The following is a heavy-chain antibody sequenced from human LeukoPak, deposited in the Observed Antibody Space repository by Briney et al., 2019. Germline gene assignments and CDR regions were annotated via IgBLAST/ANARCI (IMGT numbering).Heavy chain of an antibody. V-gene: IGHV3-21*01. CDR2: ISSSTSYI. CDR1: GFTFSSYS. CDR3: ARDQYDTWSRRGNFDS. J-gene: IGHJ4*02. D-gene: IGHD3-3*01. Sequence: GGSLRLSCAASGFTFSSYSMNWIRQAPGKGLEWVSSISSSTSYIYYADSVKGRFTISKDNAKNSLYLQMNSLRAEDTAVYYCARDQYDTWSRRGNFDSWGQGTLVIVSS.